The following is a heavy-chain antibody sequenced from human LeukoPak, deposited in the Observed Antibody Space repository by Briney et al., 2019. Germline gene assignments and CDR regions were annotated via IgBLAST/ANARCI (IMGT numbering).Heavy chain of an antibody. D-gene: IGHD6-6*01. Sequence: ASVKVSCKASGYTFTSYDINWVRQPTGQGLEWMGWMNPNSGNTGYAQKFQGRVTMTRNTSISTAYMELSSLRSEDTAVYYCARIASSSSPKGFDYWGQGTLVTVSS. V-gene: IGHV1-8*01. J-gene: IGHJ4*02. CDR3: ARIASSSSPKGFDY. CDR2: MNPNSGNT. CDR1: GYTFTSYD.